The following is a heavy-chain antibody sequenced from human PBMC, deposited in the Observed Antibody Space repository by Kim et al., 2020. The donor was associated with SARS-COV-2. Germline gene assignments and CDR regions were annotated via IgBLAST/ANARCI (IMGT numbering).Heavy chain of an antibody. CDR3: AKTRITSWTDWFDP. D-gene: IGHD2-2*01. CDR2: ITGSGDGI. V-gene: IGHV3-23*01. J-gene: IGHJ5*02. Sequence: GGSLRLSCAASGFTFSNYAMSWVRQAPGKGLEWVSSITGSGDGIWYVDSVKGRFSISRDNSKNTVYLQMNNLRTEDTAVYFCAKTRITSWTDWFDPWGQGTLVTVSS. CDR1: GFTFSNYA.